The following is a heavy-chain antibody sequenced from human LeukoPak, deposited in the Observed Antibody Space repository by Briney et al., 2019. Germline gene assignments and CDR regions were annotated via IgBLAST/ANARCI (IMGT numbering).Heavy chain of an antibody. CDR1: GFSFISVW. CDR2: IKNEHYGGTA. Sequence: GGSLRLSCVGSGFSFISVWLNWVRQTPGKGLEWVGRIKNEHYGGTADYNEAIKGRFTISRDDSKNTLYLQMNSLRAEDTAVYYCAKAAARGYYFDYWGQGTLVTVSS. D-gene: IGHD6-25*01. V-gene: IGHV3-15*07. J-gene: IGHJ4*02. CDR3: AKAAARGYYFDY.